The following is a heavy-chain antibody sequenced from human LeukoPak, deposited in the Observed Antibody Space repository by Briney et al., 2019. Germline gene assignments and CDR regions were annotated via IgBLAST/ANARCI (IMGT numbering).Heavy chain of an antibody. J-gene: IGHJ3*01. Sequence: GGSLRLSCAASGFTFSSYGMHWVRQAPGKGLEWVAFIRYDGSNNFHADSVKGRLTITRDNSKNTLFLQMNSLRTEDTGVYYCAKGRPGESWGQGTMITVSA. CDR1: GFTFSSYG. CDR2: IRYDGSNN. D-gene: IGHD3-10*01. CDR3: AKGRPGES. V-gene: IGHV3-30*02.